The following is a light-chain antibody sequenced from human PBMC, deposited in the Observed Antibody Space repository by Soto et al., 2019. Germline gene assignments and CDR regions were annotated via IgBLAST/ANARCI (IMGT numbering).Light chain of an antibody. Sequence: EIVLTQSPGTLSLSPGERATLSCRASQSVSSSYLAWYQQKLGQAPRLLIYGASTRATGIPDRFSGSGSGTDFTLTISRLEPEDCAVYYCQQYGSSPYAFGQGTNLEIK. CDR3: QQYGSSPYA. V-gene: IGKV3-20*01. J-gene: IGKJ2*01. CDR2: GAS. CDR1: QSVSSSY.